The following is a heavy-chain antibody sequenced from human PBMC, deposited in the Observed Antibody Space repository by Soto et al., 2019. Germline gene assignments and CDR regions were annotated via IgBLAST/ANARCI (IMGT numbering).Heavy chain of an antibody. V-gene: IGHV3-33*01. CDR2: IWYDGSNK. CDR3: ARDPVPLIAVAGSFDY. J-gene: IGHJ4*02. Sequence: PGGSLRLSCAASGFTFSSYGMHWVRQAPGKGLEWVAVIWYDGSNKYYADSVKGRFTISRDNSKNTLYLQMNSLRAEDTAVYYCARDPVPLIAVAGSFDYWGQGTLVTVS. CDR1: GFTFSSYG. D-gene: IGHD6-19*01.